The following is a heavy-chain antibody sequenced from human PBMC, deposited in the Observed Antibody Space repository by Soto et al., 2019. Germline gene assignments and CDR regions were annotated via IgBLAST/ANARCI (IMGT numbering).Heavy chain of an antibody. Sequence: PSETLSLTCAVYGGSFSGYYWSWIRQPPGKGLEWIGEINHSGSTNYNPSLKSRVPISVDTSKNQFSLKLSSVTAADTAVYDCARIAVGLRYFDWLLSSGWFDPWGQGTLVTVSS. V-gene: IGHV4-34*01. CDR3: ARIAVGLRYFDWLLSSGWFDP. CDR1: GGSFSGYY. D-gene: IGHD3-9*01. CDR2: INHSGST. J-gene: IGHJ5*02.